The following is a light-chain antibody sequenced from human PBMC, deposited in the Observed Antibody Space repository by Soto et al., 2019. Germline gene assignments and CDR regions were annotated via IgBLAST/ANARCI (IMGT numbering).Light chain of an antibody. CDR1: SSDVGGYNY. CDR3: SSYTSSSPLFV. CDR2: DFS. V-gene: IGLV2-14*01. J-gene: IGLJ1*01. Sequence: QSVLTQPASVSGSPGQSITISCTGTSSDVGGYNYVSWYQQHPGKAPNLWIYDFSIRPSGFSIRFSASNSGNTASLTFFGLQAEDEADYYCSSYTSSSPLFVFGTGTKATVL.